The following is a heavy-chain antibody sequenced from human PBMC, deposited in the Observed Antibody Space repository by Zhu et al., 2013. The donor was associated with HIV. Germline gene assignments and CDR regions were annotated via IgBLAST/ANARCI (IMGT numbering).Heavy chain of an antibody. CDR3: ARQLLSGDYDSSSAFDI. CDR2: MNPNSGNT. V-gene: IGHV1-8*01. J-gene: IGHJ3*02. CDR1: GYTFTSYD. D-gene: IGHD4-17*01. Sequence: QVQLVQSGAEVKKPGASVKVSCKASGYTFTSYDINWVRQATGQGLEWMGWMNPNSGNTGYAQKFQGRVTMTRNTSISTAYMELSSLRSEDTAVYYCARQLLSGDYDSSSAFDIWGQGTMVTVSS.